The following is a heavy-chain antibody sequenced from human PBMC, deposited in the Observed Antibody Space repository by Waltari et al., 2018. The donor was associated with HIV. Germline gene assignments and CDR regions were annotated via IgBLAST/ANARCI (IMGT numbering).Heavy chain of an antibody. Sequence: QVQLVQSGAEVKKPGASVKVSCKASGYTFTSYAMHWVRQAPGQRLEWMGWINAGNGNTKYSQKFQGRVTITRDTSASTAYMELSSLRSEDTAVYYCARDQNALALYYFDYWGQGTLVTVSS. D-gene: IGHD1-1*01. CDR3: ARDQNALALYYFDY. V-gene: IGHV1-3*01. CDR1: GYTFTSYA. CDR2: INAGNGNT. J-gene: IGHJ4*02.